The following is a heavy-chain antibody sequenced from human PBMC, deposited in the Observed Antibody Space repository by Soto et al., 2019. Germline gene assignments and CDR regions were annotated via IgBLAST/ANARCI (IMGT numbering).Heavy chain of an antibody. CDR2: INPSGGPT. J-gene: IGHJ5*02. CDR1: GFTFNTYY. D-gene: IGHD2-2*01. V-gene: IGHV1-46*02. CDR3: ALGRPAASSWLDP. Sequence: QDQLVQSGTEVKKPGDSVRLSCKAIGFTFNTYYVHWVRQAPGQGLEWMGIINPSGGPTSYAQRFQGRVTMTSDTSTSTVYMELSSLTSDDTAVYFCALGRPAASSWLDPWGQGTLVSVSS.